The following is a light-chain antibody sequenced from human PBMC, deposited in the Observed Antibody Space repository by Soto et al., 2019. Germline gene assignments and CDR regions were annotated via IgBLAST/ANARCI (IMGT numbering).Light chain of an antibody. CDR2: DAS. J-gene: IGKJ1*01. CDR1: QSVSSSY. V-gene: IGKV3-20*01. Sequence: EIVLTQSPGTLSLSPGERATLSCRASQSVSSSYLAWYQQKSGQAPRLLIYDASSRATDIPDRFSGSGSGTDFTLTISRLEPEDFAVYYCQQYSSSPPTWTFGQGTKVEIK. CDR3: QQYSSSPPTWT.